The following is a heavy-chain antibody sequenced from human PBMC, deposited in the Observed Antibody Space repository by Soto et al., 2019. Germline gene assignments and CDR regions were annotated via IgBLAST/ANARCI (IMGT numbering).Heavy chain of an antibody. CDR3: ARVINPWAFDI. CDR1: GFTVSRDY. CDR2: LYSGGTT. V-gene: IGHV3-53*01. J-gene: IGHJ3*02. Sequence: PRRSLRLSCATSGFTVSRDYMTWVRQAPGKGLELLSILYSGGTTYYADSVKGRFTISRDNSKNTLLLQMNSLRVEDTAMYYCARVINPWAFDIWVQGTMVTVSS.